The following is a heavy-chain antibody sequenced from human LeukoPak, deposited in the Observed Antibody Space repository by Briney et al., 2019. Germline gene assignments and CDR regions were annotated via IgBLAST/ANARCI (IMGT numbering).Heavy chain of an antibody. CDR2: ISSSASGI. J-gene: IGHJ4*02. Sequence: GGSLRLSCAASGFTFSRYEMQWFRQAPGKGLEWVSYISSSASGIYYADSVRGRFTISRDNAKNSLYLLMNSLRAEDTAIYYCTRGSAAIWGQGTLVTVSS. CDR3: TRGSAAI. D-gene: IGHD6-25*01. V-gene: IGHV3-48*03. CDR1: GFTFSRYE.